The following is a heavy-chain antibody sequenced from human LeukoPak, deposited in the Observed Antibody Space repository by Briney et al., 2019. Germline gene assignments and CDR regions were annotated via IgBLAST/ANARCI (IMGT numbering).Heavy chain of an antibody. D-gene: IGHD2-21*01. CDR3: ARQYCGGDCYFGGADY. J-gene: IGHJ4*02. CDR1: GYSFTSYW. CDR2: IYPGDSDT. V-gene: IGHV5-51*01. Sequence: KPGESLEISCKGSGYSFTSYWIGWVRQMPGKGLEWMGIIYPGDSDTRYSPSFQGQVTISADKSICTAYLQWSSLKASDTAMYYCARQYCGGDCYFGGADYWGQGTLVTVSS.